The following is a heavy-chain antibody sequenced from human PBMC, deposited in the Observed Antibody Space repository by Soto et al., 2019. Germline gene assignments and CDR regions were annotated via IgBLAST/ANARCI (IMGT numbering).Heavy chain of an antibody. J-gene: IGHJ6*02. D-gene: IGHD2-15*01. V-gene: IGHV1-2*04. CDR1: GYTFTGYY. CDR2: INPNSGGT. Sequence: QVQLVQSGAEVKKPGASVKVSCKASGYTFTGYYMHWVRQAPGQGLEWMGWINPNSGGTNYAQKFEGWVTMTRDTPTRTAYMELSRLRSDDTAVYYCGRERKLPGGGGMDVWGQGTTVTVSS. CDR3: GRERKLPGGGGMDV.